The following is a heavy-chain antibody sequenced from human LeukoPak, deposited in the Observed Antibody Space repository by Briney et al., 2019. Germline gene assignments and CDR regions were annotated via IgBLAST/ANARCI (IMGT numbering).Heavy chain of an antibody. D-gene: IGHD2-21*02. CDR1: GFTFSNYN. CDR3: ARDLTRCGGDCGDY. J-gene: IGHJ4*02. CDR2: ISSSSSFI. Sequence: GGSLRLSYAASGFTFSNYNMNWVRQAPGKGLEWVSSISSSSSFIYYADSVKGRFTISRDNAKNSLFLQMNVLRAEDTAVYYCARDLTRCGGDCGDYLGQGTLVTVSS. V-gene: IGHV3-21*01.